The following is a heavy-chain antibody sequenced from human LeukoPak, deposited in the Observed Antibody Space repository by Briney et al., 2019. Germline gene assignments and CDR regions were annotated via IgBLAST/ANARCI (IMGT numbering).Heavy chain of an antibody. Sequence: GGSLRLSCAASGFTFSRYWMHWVRQAPGKGLVWVSRINTDGSSTSYADSVKGRFTISRDNAKNTLYLQMNSLRAEDTAVYYCARPVLLGPPSRPLYYYMTSGAKGPRSPSP. J-gene: IGHJ6*03. V-gene: IGHV3-74*01. D-gene: IGHD3-10*01. CDR1: GFTFSRYW. CDR2: INTDGSST. CDR3: ARPVLLGPPSRPLYYYMTS.